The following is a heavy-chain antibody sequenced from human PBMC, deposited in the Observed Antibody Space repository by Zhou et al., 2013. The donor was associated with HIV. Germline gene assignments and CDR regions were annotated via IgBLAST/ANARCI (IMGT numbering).Heavy chain of an antibody. J-gene: IGHJ4*02. V-gene: IGHV1-69*05. CDR3: ARGTYGGNSDY. Sequence: QVQLVQSGAEVRKPGSSVKVSCKTSGGSFNKYVFSWVRQAPGQGLEWMGGLIPVFGDPKNAQKFQGRVTITTDDSTSTAYMELRSLTFEDTAIYYCARGTYGGNSDYWGQGTLVTVSS. CDR1: GGSFNKYV. D-gene: IGHD4-17*01. CDR2: LIPVFGDP.